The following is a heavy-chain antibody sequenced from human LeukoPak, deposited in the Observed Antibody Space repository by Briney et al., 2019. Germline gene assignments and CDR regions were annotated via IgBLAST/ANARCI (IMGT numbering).Heavy chain of an antibody. CDR1: GFTFSSYG. V-gene: IGHV3-23*05. J-gene: IGHJ4*02. CDR3: ARRAGEYSHPYDY. CDR2: IYSGGNT. Sequence: GGSLRLSCAASGFTFSSYGMSWVRQAPGKGLEWVSFIYSGGNTHYSDSVKGRFTISRDNSKNTLYLQMNGLRADDTAVYYCARRAGEYSHPYDYWGQGTLVTVSS. D-gene: IGHD4-17*01.